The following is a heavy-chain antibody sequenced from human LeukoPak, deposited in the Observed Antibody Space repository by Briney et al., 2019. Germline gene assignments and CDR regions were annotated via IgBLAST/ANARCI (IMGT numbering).Heavy chain of an antibody. CDR1: GFTFSSYW. Sequence: GGSLRLSCAASGFTFSSYWMSWVRQAPGKGLEWVANIKQDGSEKYYVDSVKDRFTTSRDNAKNSLYLQMNSLRAEDTAVYYCARGGSFWSDYYYFEYWGQGTLVTVSS. J-gene: IGHJ4*02. CDR2: IKQDGSEK. V-gene: IGHV3-7*01. D-gene: IGHD3-3*01. CDR3: ARGGSFWSDYYYFEY.